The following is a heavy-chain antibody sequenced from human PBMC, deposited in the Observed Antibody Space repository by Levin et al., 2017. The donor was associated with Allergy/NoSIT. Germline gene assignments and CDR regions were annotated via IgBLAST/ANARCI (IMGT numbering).Heavy chain of an antibody. Sequence: LSLTCAASGFSISAFSMNWVRQAPGKGLEWVSWISDTGHIIHYADSVKGRFTISRNSAKNSLSLQMNSLRDEDTALYYCVRDHDNINPERLFDYWGRGTLVTVSS. CDR2: ISDTGHII. CDR1: GFSISAFS. CDR3: VRDHDNINPERLFDY. D-gene: IGHD1-1*01. J-gene: IGHJ4*02. V-gene: IGHV3-48*02.